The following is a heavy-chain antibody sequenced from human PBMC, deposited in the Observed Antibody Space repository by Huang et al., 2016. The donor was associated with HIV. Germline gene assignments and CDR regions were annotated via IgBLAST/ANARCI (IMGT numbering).Heavy chain of an antibody. J-gene: IGHJ4*02. Sequence: EVQLVESGGGLVQPGGSLRLSCAASGFTFSSYWMHWVRQVPGKGLVWVSHMKSDGSSTSYADSVNGRFTISRDNAKNTLYLQMNSLRAEDTAVYYCARGSRQGKYYYGSGTAYWGQGTLVTVSS. CDR1: GFTFSSYW. D-gene: IGHD3-10*01. CDR3: ARGSRQGKYYYGSGTAY. CDR2: MKSDGSST. V-gene: IGHV3-74*01.